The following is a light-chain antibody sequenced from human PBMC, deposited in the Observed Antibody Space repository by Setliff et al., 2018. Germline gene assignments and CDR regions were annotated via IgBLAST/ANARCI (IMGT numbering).Light chain of an antibody. Sequence: SVLTQPPSASGSPGQSVTISCTGTSSDVGGYNYVSWYQQHPGKAPKLIIYEVSKRPSGVPDRFSGSKSGNTASLTVSGLQAEDEADYYCSSYAGSNKPYVFGTGTKVTV. CDR2: EVS. J-gene: IGLJ1*01. CDR1: SSDVGGYNY. CDR3: SSYAGSNKPYV. V-gene: IGLV2-8*01.